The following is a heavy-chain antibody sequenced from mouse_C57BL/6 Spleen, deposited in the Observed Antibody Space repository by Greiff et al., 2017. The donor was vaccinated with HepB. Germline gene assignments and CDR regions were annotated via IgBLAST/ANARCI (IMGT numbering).Heavy chain of an antibody. CDR3: ARGYSDV. CDR1: GYSITSGYY. V-gene: IGHV3-6*01. Sequence: DVKLVESGPGLVKPSQSLSLTCSVTGYSITSGYYWNWIRQFPGNKLEWMGYISYDGSNNYNPSLKNRISITRDTSKNQFFLKLNSVTTEDTATYYCARGYSDVWGTGTTVTVSS. D-gene: IGHD2-12*01. J-gene: IGHJ1*03. CDR2: ISYDGSN.